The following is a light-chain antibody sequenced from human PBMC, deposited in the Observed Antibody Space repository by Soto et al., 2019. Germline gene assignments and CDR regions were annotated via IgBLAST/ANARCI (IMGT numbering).Light chain of an antibody. CDR3: CSYTSSGTYV. Sequence: QSALTQPASVSGSPGQSITISCTGTSSDVGTYKYVSWYQQHPGKAPKLMIYDVSNRPSGVSNRFSGSKSGNTASLTISGLQAEDETDYYCCSYTSSGTYVFGTGTKVTVL. CDR2: DVS. J-gene: IGLJ1*01. CDR1: SSDVGTYKY. V-gene: IGLV2-14*01.